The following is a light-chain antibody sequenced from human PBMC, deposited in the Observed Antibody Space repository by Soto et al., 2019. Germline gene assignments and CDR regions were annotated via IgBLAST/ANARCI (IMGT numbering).Light chain of an antibody. J-gene: IGLJ2*01. Sequence: QSVLTQPASVSGSPGQSITISCTGTSSDVGGFNYVSWYQQHPGKAPKLMIFDVSSRPTGVSNRFSDSKSGNTASLTISGLQAEDEADYYCSSSTSSSTLVLFGGGTKVTVL. CDR3: SSSTSSSTLVL. V-gene: IGLV2-14*01. CDR1: SSDVGGFNY. CDR2: DVS.